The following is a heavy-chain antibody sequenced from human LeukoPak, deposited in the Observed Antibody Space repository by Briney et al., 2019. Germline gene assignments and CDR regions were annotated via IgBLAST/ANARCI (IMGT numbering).Heavy chain of an antibody. CDR1: AFSICSGYY. D-gene: IGHD5-24*01. Sequence: PSENLSFTSSVSAFSICSGYYWGWIRQHPGKGLEWIGSIYHSGSTSYNSSLKSRVTISVDTSTNQFSLKLSSVTAADTAVYYCAREGVLGLHTLVGVGLPNWFDPWGQGTLVTVSS. CDR3: AREGVLGLHTLVGVGLPNWFDP. CDR2: IYHSGST. V-gene: IGHV4-38-2*02. J-gene: IGHJ5*02.